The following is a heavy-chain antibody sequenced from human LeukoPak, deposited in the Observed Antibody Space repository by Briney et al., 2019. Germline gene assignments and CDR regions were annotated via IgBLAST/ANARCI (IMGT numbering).Heavy chain of an antibody. V-gene: IGHV4-59*01. CDR1: GGSISSYY. D-gene: IGHD6-13*01. CDR2: IYYSGST. Sequence: PSETLSLTCTVSGGSISSYYGSWIRQPPGKGLDWIGYIYYSGSTNYNPSLKSRVTISVDTSKNQFSLKLSSVTAADTAVYYCARGFNSQQLGRRLFDYWGQGTLVTVSS. CDR3: ARGFNSQQLGRRLFDY. J-gene: IGHJ4*02.